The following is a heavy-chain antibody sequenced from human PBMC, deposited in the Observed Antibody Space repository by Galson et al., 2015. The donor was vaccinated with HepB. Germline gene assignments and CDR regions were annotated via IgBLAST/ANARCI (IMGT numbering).Heavy chain of an antibody. CDR1: GGSFITYT. V-gene: IGHV1-69*13. J-gene: IGHJ4*02. D-gene: IGHD6-19*01. CDR2: VIPVFGIP. Sequence: SVKVSCKASGGSFITYTFSWLRQAPGQGLEWMGGVIPVFGIPTYAQKFQGGVTISADESTGAVSLALSSLTSEDTAVYFCAKAGYTSASWAFDFDNWGQGTLVTVSS. CDR3: AKAGYTSASWAFDFDN.